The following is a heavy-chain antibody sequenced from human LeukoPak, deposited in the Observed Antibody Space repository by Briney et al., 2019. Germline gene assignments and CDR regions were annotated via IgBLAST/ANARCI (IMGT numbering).Heavy chain of an antibody. CDR2: ISGSGGST. V-gene: IGHV3-23*01. CDR3: AKTGEVWFGELLTLDY. Sequence: PGGSLRLSCAASGFTFSSYAMSWVRQAPGKGLEWVSAISGSGGSTYYADSVKGRFTISRDNSKNTLYPQMNSLRAEDTAVYYCAKTGEVWFGELLTLDYWGQGTLVTVSS. CDR1: GFTFSSYA. D-gene: IGHD3-10*01. J-gene: IGHJ4*02.